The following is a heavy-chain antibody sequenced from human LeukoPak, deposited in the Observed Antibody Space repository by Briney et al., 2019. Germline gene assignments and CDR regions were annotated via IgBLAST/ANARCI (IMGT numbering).Heavy chain of an antibody. CDR1: GYTFTSYD. D-gene: IGHD5-18*01. V-gene: IGHV1-69*05. CDR2: IIPIFGTA. J-gene: IGHJ6*03. Sequence: GASVKVSCKASGYTFTSYDINWVRQATGQGLEWMGRIIPIFGTANYAQKFQGRVTITTDESTSTAYMELSSLRSEDTAVYYCARIVNGYSYGYHGDYYYYYYMDVWGKGTTVTVSS. CDR3: ARIVNGYSYGYHGDYYYYYYMDV.